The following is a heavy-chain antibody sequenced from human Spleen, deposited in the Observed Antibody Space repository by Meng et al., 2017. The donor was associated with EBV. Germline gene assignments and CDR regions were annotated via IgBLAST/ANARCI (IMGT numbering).Heavy chain of an antibody. J-gene: IGHJ5*02. D-gene: IGHD4-17*01. CDR3: ARGGGYGDYEGWFDP. V-gene: IGHV4-30-2*01. CDR1: GASTKYGVYT. Sequence: QVLPQESCTGPGKTSPKPPLTCAVSGASTKYGVYTWGGSRQPPGQGPDWIGYIYQSGSAYYNPSLKSRVIMPVDMSKNQFSLKLSPVTAADTAVYYCARGGGYGDYEGWFDPWGQGTLVTVSS. CDR2: IYQSGSA.